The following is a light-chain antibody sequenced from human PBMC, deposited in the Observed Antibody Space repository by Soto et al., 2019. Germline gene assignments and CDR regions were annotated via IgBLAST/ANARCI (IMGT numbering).Light chain of an antibody. Sequence: QSGLTQPPSASGTPGQRVTISCSGSRSNVEINYVYWYQQFPGTAPKLLIYNNNRRPSGVPERFSGSKSGTSASLAISGLRSEDDAYYYYASWDERLSEVFGGGTK. CDR2: NNN. CDR1: RSNVEINY. J-gene: IGLJ3*02. V-gene: IGLV1-47*02. CDR3: ASWDERLSEV.